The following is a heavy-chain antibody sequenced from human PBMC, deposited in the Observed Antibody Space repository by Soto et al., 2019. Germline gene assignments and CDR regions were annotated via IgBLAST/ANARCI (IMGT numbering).Heavy chain of an antibody. CDR3: ARRASSSWYGFDY. CDR2: IYYSGST. Sequence: QLQLQESGPGLVKPSETLSLTYTVSGGSISSSSYYWGWIRQPPGKGLEWIGSIYYSGSTYYNPSLKSRVTISVDTSKNQFSLKLSSVTAADTAVYYCARRASSSWYGFDYWGQGTLVTVSS. CDR1: GGSISSSSYY. J-gene: IGHJ4*02. D-gene: IGHD6-13*01. V-gene: IGHV4-39*01.